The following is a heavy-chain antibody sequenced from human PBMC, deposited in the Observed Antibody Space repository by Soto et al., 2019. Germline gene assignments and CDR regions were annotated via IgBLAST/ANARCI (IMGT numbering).Heavy chain of an antibody. CDR2: ISYDGSNK. CDR1: GFTFSSYG. Sequence: QPGGSLRLSCAASGFTFSSYGMHWVRQAPGKGLEWVAVISYDGSNKYYADSVKGRFTISRDNSKNTLYLQMNSLRAEDTAVYYCAKPHQWLAFGNKNYFDYWGQGTLVTVAS. D-gene: IGHD6-19*01. CDR3: AKPHQWLAFGNKNYFDY. J-gene: IGHJ4*02. V-gene: IGHV3-30*18.